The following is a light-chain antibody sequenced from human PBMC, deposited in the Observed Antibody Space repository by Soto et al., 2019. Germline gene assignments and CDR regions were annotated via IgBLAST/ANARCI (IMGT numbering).Light chain of an antibody. CDR3: SSYTSSSLYV. J-gene: IGLJ1*01. CDR2: DVS. Sequence: QSALTQPASVSGSPGQSSTISCTGTSSDVGGYDYVSWYHHHPGKAPKLMIYDVSNRPSGVSNRFSGSKSGNTASLTISGLQAEDEADYYCSSYTSSSLYVFGTGTKLTVL. CDR1: SSDVGGYDY. V-gene: IGLV2-14*03.